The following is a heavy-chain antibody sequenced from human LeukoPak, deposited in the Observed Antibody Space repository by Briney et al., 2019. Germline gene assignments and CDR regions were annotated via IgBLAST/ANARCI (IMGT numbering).Heavy chain of an antibody. D-gene: IGHD6-13*01. CDR3: ARVSAAAGMGVDY. J-gene: IGHJ4*02. Sequence: SETLSLTCTVSGGSISSYYWSWIRQPPGKGLEWIGYIYYSESTNYNPSLKSRVTTSVDTSKNQFSLKLSSVTAADTAVYSCARVSAAAGMGVDYWGQGTLVTVSS. CDR1: GGSISSYY. V-gene: IGHV4-59*01. CDR2: IYYSEST.